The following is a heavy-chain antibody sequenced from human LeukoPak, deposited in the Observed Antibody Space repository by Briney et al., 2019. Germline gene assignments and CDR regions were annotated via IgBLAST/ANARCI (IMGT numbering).Heavy chain of an antibody. V-gene: IGHV3-48*04. CDR1: GFTFSSYS. Sequence: GGSLRLSCAASGFTFSSYSMNWVGQAPGKGLEWVSYIDSKSSTILYADSVKGRFTISRDNAKNSLYLQMNSLRAEDTAVYYCARDLSYSSGWYHWFDPWGQGTLVTVSS. CDR2: IDSKSSTI. D-gene: IGHD6-19*01. J-gene: IGHJ5*02. CDR3: ARDLSYSSGWYHWFDP.